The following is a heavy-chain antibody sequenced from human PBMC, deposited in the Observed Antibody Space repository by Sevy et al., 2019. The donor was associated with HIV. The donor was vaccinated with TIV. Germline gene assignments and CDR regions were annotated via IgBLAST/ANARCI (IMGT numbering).Heavy chain of an antibody. J-gene: IGHJ3*02. V-gene: IGHV4-59*08. CDR2: VYYTGGT. CDR1: GGSINSDH. Sequence: SETLSLTCTVSGGSINSDHWNWIRQPPGKGLEWIGYVYYTGGTNYNPSLKNRLTISVDRTKNQFSLKLTSVTAADTAVYYCARRNDFDIWGQRTMVTVSS. CDR3: ARRNDFDI.